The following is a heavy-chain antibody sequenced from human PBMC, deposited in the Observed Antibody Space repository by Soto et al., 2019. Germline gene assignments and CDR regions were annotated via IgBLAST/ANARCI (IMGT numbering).Heavy chain of an antibody. J-gene: IGHJ6*02. CDR3: ASSGYCSGGSQSYPQYYYYGMDV. Sequence: QVQLVQSGAEVKKPGSSVKVSCKASGGTFSSYAISWVRQAPGQGLEWMGGIIPIFGTANYAQKFQGRVKITADESTSTAYMELSSLRSEDSTVYYCASSGYCSGGSQSYPQYYYYGMDVWGQGTP. V-gene: IGHV1-69*12. D-gene: IGHD2-15*01. CDR1: GGTFSSYA. CDR2: IIPIFGTA.